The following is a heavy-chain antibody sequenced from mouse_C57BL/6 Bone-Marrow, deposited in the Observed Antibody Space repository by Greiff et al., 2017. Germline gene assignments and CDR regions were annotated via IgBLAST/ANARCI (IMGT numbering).Heavy chain of an antibody. J-gene: IGHJ1*03. V-gene: IGHV1-42*01. CDR1: GYSFTGYY. CDR2: INPSTGGT. Sequence: EVQLQESGPELVKPGASVKISCKASGYSFTGYYMNWVKQSPEKSLEWIGEINPSTGGTTYNQKFKAKATVTVDKSSSTAYMQLKSLTSEDSAVYYCARWTGWYFDVWGTGTTVTVSS. CDR3: ARWTGWYFDV.